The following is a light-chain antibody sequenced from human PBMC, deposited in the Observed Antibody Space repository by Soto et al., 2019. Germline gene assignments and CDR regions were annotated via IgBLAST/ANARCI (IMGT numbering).Light chain of an antibody. CDR2: AAS. V-gene: IGKV1-39*01. J-gene: IGKJ2*02. Sequence: DVQMTQSPSSLSASVGDRVTITCRASQSISTYLNWYQQKVGKAPKLLIYAASSLLRGVPSRFSGSGSGTDFTLTISSLQPEDFATYYCQQSYSTPRTFGQGTKLEIK. CDR3: QQSYSTPRT. CDR1: QSISTY.